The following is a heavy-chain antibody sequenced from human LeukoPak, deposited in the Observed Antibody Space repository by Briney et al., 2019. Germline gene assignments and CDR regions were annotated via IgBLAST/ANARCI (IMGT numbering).Heavy chain of an antibody. Sequence: GGSLRLSCAASGFTFSSYAMSWVRQAPGKGLEWVSAISGSGGSTYYADSVKGRFTISRDNSKNTLYLQMNSLRAEDTAVYYCAREPYDYVWGSYRRGDAFDIWGQGTMVTVSS. D-gene: IGHD3-16*02. V-gene: IGHV3-23*01. CDR1: GFTFSSYA. J-gene: IGHJ3*02. CDR3: AREPYDYVWGSYRRGDAFDI. CDR2: ISGSGGST.